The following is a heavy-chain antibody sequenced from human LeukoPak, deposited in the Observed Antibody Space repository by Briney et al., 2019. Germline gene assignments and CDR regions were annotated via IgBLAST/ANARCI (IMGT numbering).Heavy chain of an antibody. D-gene: IGHD1-26*01. CDR3: ARDLMGASDRRGFDY. V-gene: IGHV3-21*01. CDR2: ISSSSSYI. Sequence: GGSLRLSCAASGFTFSSYSMNWVRQAPGKGLEWVSSISSSSSYIYYADSVKGRFTISRDNAKNSLYLQMNSLRAEDTAVYYCARDLMGASDRRGFDYWGQGTLVTVSS. CDR1: GFTFSSYS. J-gene: IGHJ4*02.